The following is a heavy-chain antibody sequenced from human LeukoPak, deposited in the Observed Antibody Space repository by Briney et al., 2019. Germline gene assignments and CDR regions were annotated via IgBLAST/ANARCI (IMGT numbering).Heavy chain of an antibody. CDR1: GGTFSSYA. Sequence: SVKVSCKASGGTFSSYAISWVRQAPGQGLEWMGGIIPIFGTANYAQKFQGRVTITADESTSTAYMELSSLRSEDTAVYDCAAEVSSSHAFDIWGQGTMVTVSS. V-gene: IGHV1-69*13. CDR2: IIPIFGTA. J-gene: IGHJ3*02. D-gene: IGHD6-6*01. CDR3: AAEVSSSHAFDI.